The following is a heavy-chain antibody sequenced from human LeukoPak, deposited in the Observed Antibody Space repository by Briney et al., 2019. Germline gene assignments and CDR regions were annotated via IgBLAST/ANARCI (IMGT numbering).Heavy chain of an antibody. J-gene: IGHJ4*02. V-gene: IGHV4-39*01. CDR3: ARSVATHTHRWAVAGEFDY. CDR2: IYYSGST. CDR1: GGSISSSSYY. Sequence: SETLSLTCTVSGGSISSSSYYWGWVRQPPGKGLEWIGSIYYSGSTYYNPSLKSRVTISVDTSKNQFSLKLSSVTAADTAVYYCARSVATHTHRWAVAGEFDYWGQGTLVTVSS. D-gene: IGHD6-19*01.